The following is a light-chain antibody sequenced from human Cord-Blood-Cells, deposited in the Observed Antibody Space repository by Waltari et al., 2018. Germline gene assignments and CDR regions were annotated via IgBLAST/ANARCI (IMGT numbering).Light chain of an antibody. J-gene: IGLJ2*01. CDR3: QSYDSSLSGSNVV. CDR1: SSNIGAGYD. CDR2: GNS. V-gene: IGLV1-40*01. Sequence: QSVLTQPPSVSGAPGQRVTISCTGSSSNIGAGYDVHWYQQLPGTAPKLLIYGNSKRPSGVPDRCSGSKSGTSASRAITGLQAEDEADYYCQSYDSSLSGSNVVFGGGTQLTVL.